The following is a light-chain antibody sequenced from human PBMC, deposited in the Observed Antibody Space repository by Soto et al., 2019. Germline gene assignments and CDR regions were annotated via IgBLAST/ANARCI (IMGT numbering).Light chain of an antibody. V-gene: IGKV1-5*03. Sequence: VQMTQSPSTLSGSLGDRVTITCLASQTISSGLAWYQQKPGKAPKLLINKASTLKSGVPSRFSGSGSGTEFTLAISSLQPDDFATYYCQHYNSYSEAFGHGTKVDIK. CDR3: QHYNSYSEA. CDR2: KAS. J-gene: IGKJ1*01. CDR1: QTISSG.